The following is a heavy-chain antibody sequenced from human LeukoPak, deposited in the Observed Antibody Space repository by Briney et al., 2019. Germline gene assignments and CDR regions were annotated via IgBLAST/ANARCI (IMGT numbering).Heavy chain of an antibody. Sequence: GASLRLSCVASGFTLSSYAMSWVRQAPGEGLEWVSAITYSGGDTYHADSVKGRLTISRDNSKNTLYLQMNSLRPDDTALYYCAKGSSSSRPYYFDYWGHGILVTVSS. CDR3: AKGSSSSRPYYFDY. CDR1: GFTLSSYA. V-gene: IGHV3-23*01. D-gene: IGHD6-6*01. J-gene: IGHJ4*01. CDR2: ITYSGGDT.